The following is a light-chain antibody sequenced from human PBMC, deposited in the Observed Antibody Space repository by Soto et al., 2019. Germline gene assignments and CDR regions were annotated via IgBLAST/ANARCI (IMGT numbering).Light chain of an antibody. CDR3: QXXHSQSIT. V-gene: IGKV1-5*01. CDR2: AAS. CDR1: ENIFKF. J-gene: IGKJ4*01. Sequence: DILLIQSPATLSASVGDRITITCRASENIFKFLAWYQQRSGSAPNLLIYAASDLERGVPSRFSGSGSGTEFTLTIDNLQPXXXATXFXQXXHSQSITFGGGTQVDVK.